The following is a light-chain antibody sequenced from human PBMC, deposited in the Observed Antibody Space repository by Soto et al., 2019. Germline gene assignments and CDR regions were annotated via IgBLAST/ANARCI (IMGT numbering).Light chain of an antibody. V-gene: IGKV3-15*01. J-gene: IGKJ2*01. Sequence: EVLMTQSPATLSVSPGERATLSCRASQSVNNNLAWYQQKPGQAPRLLIYGASTRATGIPARFSGSGSETEFTLTIGSLQSEDFAVYYCQEYNGWPPYTFGQGTKLEIK. CDR2: GAS. CDR1: QSVNNN. CDR3: QEYNGWPPYT.